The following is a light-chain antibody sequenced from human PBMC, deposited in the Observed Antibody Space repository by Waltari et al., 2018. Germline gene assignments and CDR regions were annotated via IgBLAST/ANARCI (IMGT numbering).Light chain of an antibody. CDR1: QSISSW. CDR3: QQYDDYTPLT. Sequence: DIQMTQSPSTLSASVGDRVTITCRASQSISSWLAWYQQKPATAPKLLISKASTLQSGVPSRFSGSGSGTEFSLTISSLQPDDFATYYCQQYDDYTPLTFGGGTKVEIK. V-gene: IGKV1-5*03. CDR2: KAS. J-gene: IGKJ4*01.